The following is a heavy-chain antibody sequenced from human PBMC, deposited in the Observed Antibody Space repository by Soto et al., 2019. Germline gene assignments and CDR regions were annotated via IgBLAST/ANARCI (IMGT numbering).Heavy chain of an antibody. V-gene: IGHV1-69*13. CDR2: INPLIKGT. J-gene: IGHJ6*02. CDR3: ARDVQVNYVDNTYRYYAMDF. D-gene: IGHD3-10*02. CDR1: GGTFSDHA. Sequence: SVKVSCKAFGGTFSDHAVSWVREAPGQGLEWMGVINPLIKGTKYAQKFQGRLTITADDSTSTAYMDLNSLISEETDVYYCARDVQVNYVDNTYRYYAMDFWGQGTTVTVSS.